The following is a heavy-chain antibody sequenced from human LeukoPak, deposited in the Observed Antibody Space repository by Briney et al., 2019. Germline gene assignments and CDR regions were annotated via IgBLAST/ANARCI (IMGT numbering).Heavy chain of an antibody. CDR2: ISESGGTT. V-gene: IGHV3-23*01. CDR3: ARGSGNQYFQH. D-gene: IGHD4-23*01. Sequence: LAGGSVRLSCAASGFTFSTYAMSWVRQAPGKGLEWVSGISESGGTTYYADSVKGRSTISRDNAKNTLYLQMNSLRAEDTAVYYCARGSGNQYFQHWGQGTLVTVSS. J-gene: IGHJ1*01. CDR1: GFTFSTYA.